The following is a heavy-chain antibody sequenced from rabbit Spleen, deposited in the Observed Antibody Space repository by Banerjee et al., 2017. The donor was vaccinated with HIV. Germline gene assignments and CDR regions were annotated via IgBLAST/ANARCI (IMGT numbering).Heavy chain of an antibody. V-gene: IGHV1S7*01. Sequence: QLKESGGGLVQPGGSLTLSCKASGFDFSGYYMSWVRQAPGKGLEWIGYIDPVFGSTYYANWVNGRFTISSHNAQNTLYLQLNSLTAADTAIYFCARDGAGSSYFNLWGPGTLVTVS. CDR1: GFDFSGYY. CDR2: IDPVFGST. CDR3: ARDGAGSSYFNL. J-gene: IGHJ4*01. D-gene: IGHD8-1*01.